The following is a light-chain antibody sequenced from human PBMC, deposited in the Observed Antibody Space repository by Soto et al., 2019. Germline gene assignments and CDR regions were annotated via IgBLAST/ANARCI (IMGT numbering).Light chain of an antibody. CDR2: EVN. J-gene: IGLJ1*01. V-gene: IGLV2-23*02. CDR3: SSYAGAITFYV. CDR1: SSDVGTYTL. Sequence: QSLLTQPASVSLSPGQSITISCTGTSSDVGTYTLVSWYQQHPGKAPKLVIYEVNKRPAGVSKRFSGSKSGDTASLTISGLQAEDEADYYCSSYAGAITFYVFGTGTKVTVL.